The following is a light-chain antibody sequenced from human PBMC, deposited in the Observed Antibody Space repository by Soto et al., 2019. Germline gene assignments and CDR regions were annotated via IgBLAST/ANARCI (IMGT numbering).Light chain of an antibody. V-gene: IGLV2-8*01. J-gene: IGLJ2*01. Sequence: QSALTQPPSASGSPGQSVTISCTGTSSDVGGYNYVSWYQQHPGKAPKLMIYEVNKRPPGVPDRFSGSKSGNTASLTVSGLQAEDEADYYCSSYAGSNSVVFGGGTKLTVL. CDR1: SSDVGGYNY. CDR3: SSYAGSNSVV. CDR2: EVN.